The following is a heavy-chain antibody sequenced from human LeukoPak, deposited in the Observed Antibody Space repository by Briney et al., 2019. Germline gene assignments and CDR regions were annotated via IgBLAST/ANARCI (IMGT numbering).Heavy chain of an antibody. V-gene: IGHV3-48*03. CDR3: AREGNGAARLDY. D-gene: IGHD6-6*01. CDR2: MSSSGSTI. Sequence: GGSLRLSCAASGFTFSNYEINWVRQAPGKGLEWVSYMSSSGSTIYYADSVKGRFTISRDNAKNSLYLQMNSLRAEDTAVYYCAREGNGAARLDYWGQGTLVTVSS. J-gene: IGHJ4*02. CDR1: GFTFSNYE.